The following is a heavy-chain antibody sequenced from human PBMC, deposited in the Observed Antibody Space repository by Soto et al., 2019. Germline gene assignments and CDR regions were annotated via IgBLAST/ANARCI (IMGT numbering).Heavy chain of an antibody. Sequence: GESLKISCKGSGYIFTSYWIVWVLQMPGKCLEWIGIIYPVDSDSRWSPSFQGQFTISADKSSSTAYLRWSSVKASGTAMYYCATWRSGFRDDFDYWGQGRLVTVSS. D-gene: IGHD3-10*01. V-gene: IGHV5-51*01. CDR1: GYIFTSYW. J-gene: IGHJ4*02. CDR3: ATWRSGFRDDFDY. CDR2: IYPVDSDS.